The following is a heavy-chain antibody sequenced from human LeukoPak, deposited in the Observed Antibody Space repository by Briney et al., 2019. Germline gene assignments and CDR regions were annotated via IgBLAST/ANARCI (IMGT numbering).Heavy chain of an antibody. V-gene: IGHV4-4*09. J-gene: IGHJ6*02. D-gene: IGHD6-13*01. Sequence: PSETLSLTCTVSGGSISSYQWSWIRQPPGKGLEWIGYINTRGRTNYNPSLKSRVTMSVDTSKNQFSLKLSSVTAADTAVYYCARYYHSCGSSWCYYYGMDVWGQGTTVTVSS. CDR1: GGSISSYQ. CDR2: INTRGRT. CDR3: ARYYHSCGSSWCYYYGMDV.